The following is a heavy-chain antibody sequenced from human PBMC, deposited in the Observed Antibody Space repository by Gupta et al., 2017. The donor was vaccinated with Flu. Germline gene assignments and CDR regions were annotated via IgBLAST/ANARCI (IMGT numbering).Heavy chain of an antibody. CDR3: ARDSDYYMDV. Sequence: MHWVRQAHGKGLEWAAVIYHDGAEKYYADSVEGRFTISRDNSRNTLYLQIDTLRADDTAVYYCARDSDYYMDVWGKGTTVSVSS. CDR2: IYHDGAEK. J-gene: IGHJ6*03. V-gene: IGHV3-33*01.